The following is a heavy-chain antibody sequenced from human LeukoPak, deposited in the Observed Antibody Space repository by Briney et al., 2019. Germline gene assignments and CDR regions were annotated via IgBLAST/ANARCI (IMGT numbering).Heavy chain of an antibody. CDR2: IHYSGST. CDR1: GGSMSSSSYF. Sequence: SETLSLTCTVSGGSMSSSSYFWGWIRQPPGKGLEWIGSIHYSGSTYYNPSLKSRVTLSVDTSKNRFSLKLSSVTAADTAVYYCARRAKRYYFGMDVWGQGTTVTVSS. J-gene: IGHJ6*02. V-gene: IGHV4-39*01. CDR3: ARRAKRYYFGMDV.